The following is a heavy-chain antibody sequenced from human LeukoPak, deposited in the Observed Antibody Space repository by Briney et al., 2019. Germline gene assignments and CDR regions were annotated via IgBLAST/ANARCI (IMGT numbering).Heavy chain of an antibody. CDR3: TTDRYRGSYSDYYYGMDV. D-gene: IGHD1-26*01. V-gene: IGHV3-15*01. Sequence: GGSLRLSCAASGFTFSNARMSWVRQAPGKGLEWVGRIKSKTDGGTTDYAAPVKGRFTISRDDSKNTLYLQMNSLKTEDTAVYYCTTDRYRGSYSDYYYGMDVWGQGTTVTVSS. J-gene: IGHJ6*02. CDR2: IKSKTDGGTT. CDR1: GFTFSNAR.